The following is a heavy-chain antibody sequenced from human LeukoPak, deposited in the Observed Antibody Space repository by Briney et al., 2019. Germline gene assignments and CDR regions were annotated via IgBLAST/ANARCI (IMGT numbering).Heavy chain of an antibody. V-gene: IGHV4-30-4*01. Sequence: SETLSLTCTVSGGSISSGDYYWSWILQPPGKGLEWIGYIYYSGSTYYNPSLKSRVTISVDTSKNQFSLKLSSVTAADTAVYYCARGYVEDGPYYFDYWGQGTLVTVSS. CDR1: GGSISSGDYY. CDR3: ARGYVEDGPYYFDY. J-gene: IGHJ4*02. D-gene: IGHD1-14*01. CDR2: IYYSGST.